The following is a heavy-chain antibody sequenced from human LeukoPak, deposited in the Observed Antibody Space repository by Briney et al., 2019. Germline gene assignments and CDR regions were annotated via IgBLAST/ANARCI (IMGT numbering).Heavy chain of an antibody. CDR3: ATQSPDYSIGPSYGSFNI. J-gene: IGHJ3*02. V-gene: IGHV3-23*01. CDR1: GFTFHNYA. D-gene: IGHD3-10*01. CDR2: IGASGDNI. Sequence: GSLRLSCEASGFTFHNYAMAWVRQAPGKGLEYVSSIGASGDNIYYGGSVKGRFTISRDNSKNTLFLQMNSLRAEDTALYYCATQSPDYSIGPSYGSFNIWGQGTKVTVS.